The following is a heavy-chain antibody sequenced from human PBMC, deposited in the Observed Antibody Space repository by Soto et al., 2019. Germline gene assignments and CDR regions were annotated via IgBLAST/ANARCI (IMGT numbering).Heavy chain of an antibody. CDR2: LSGSGGSTT. J-gene: IGHJ6*02. CDR3: AKDKGSSRFYGLDV. Sequence: VQLLESGGGLVQPGGSLRLSCTASGFAFSTYALNWVRQAPGKGLEWVSTLSGSGGSTTYYADSVKGRFTMSRDNSKNTVYLQMNSLRAEDTALYYCAKDKGSSRFYGLDVWGPGTTVTVSS. D-gene: IGHD6-6*01. CDR1: GFAFSTYA. V-gene: IGHV3-23*01.